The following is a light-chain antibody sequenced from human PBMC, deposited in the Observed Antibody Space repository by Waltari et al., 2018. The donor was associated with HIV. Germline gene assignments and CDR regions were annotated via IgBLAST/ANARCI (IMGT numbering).Light chain of an antibody. CDR1: SSHVGTFNC. J-gene: IGLJ1*01. V-gene: IGLV2-23*01. Sequence: QSALTQPASVSGSPGQSITIPCTGTSSHVGTFNCVSWYQHHPGKAPKFIIYEGSKWPSGVSNRFSGSKSGNTASLTISGLQAEDEADYYCCSYAGSRTYVFGTGTMVTVL. CDR3: CSYAGSRTYV. CDR2: EGS.